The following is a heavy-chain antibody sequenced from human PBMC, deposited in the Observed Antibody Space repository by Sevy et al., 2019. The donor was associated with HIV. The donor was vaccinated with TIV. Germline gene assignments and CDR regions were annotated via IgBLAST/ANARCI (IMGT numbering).Heavy chain of an antibody. CDR3: ATTNCSSTSCYSFGGMDV. CDR2: FDPEDGET. Sequence: ASVKVSCKVSGYTLTELSMHWVRQAPGKGLEWMGGFDPEDGETIYAQKFQGRVTMTEDTSTDTAYMELSSLRSEDTAVYYCATTNCSSTSCYSFGGMDVWGQWTTVTVSS. CDR1: GYTLTELS. J-gene: IGHJ6*02. D-gene: IGHD2-2*01. V-gene: IGHV1-24*01.